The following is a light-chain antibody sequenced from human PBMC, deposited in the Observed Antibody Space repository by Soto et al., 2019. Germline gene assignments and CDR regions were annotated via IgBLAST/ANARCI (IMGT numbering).Light chain of an antibody. CDR2: QNS. Sequence: SYPPPQPPSVSVAPGQTASITCSGDKLGDKYACWYQQKPGQSPVLVIYQNSKRPSGIRERFSGSNSGNTATLTVSGTQAMDEADYYCQAWDSSTVVFGGGTKLTVL. CDR3: QAWDSSTVV. V-gene: IGLV3-1*01. J-gene: IGLJ2*01. CDR1: KLGDKY.